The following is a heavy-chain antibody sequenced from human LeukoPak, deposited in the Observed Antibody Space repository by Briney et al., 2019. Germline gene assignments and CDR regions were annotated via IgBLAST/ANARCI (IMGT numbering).Heavy chain of an antibody. CDR2: ISGSGGST. V-gene: IGHV3-23*01. CDR1: GFTFSSYA. CDR3: ARSDMITFGGVIVGDY. D-gene: IGHD3-16*02. Sequence: GGSLRLSCAASGFTFSSYAMSWVRQAPGKGLEWVSAISGSGGSTYYADSVKGRFTISRDNAKNSLYLQMNSLRAEDTAVYYCARSDMITFGGVIVGDYWGQGTLVTVSS. J-gene: IGHJ4*02.